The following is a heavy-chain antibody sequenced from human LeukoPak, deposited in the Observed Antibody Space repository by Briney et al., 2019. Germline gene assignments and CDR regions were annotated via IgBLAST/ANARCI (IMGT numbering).Heavy chain of an antibody. CDR3: ARLGLHGSGTYYFFDY. CDR2: IDPNTGDT. V-gene: IGHV1-2*06. J-gene: IGHJ4*02. CDR1: GQSLTGYF. D-gene: IGHD3-10*01. Sequence: ASVKVSCKASGQSLTGYFIHWVRQAPGQGLEWVGRIDPNTGDTIYAQNFQGRVTVTSATSISTAYMELSRLTSDDTAVYFCARLGLHGSGTYYFFDYWGQGTLVAVSS.